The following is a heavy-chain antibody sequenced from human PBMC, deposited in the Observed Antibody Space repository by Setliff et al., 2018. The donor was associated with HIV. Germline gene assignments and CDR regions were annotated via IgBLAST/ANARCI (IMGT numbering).Heavy chain of an antibody. CDR2: ISGSGGST. CDR3: ANLIGEADTPY. CDR1: GFTFSSYA. D-gene: IGHD6-13*01. Sequence: GGSLRLSCAASGFTFSSYAMSWVRQAPGKGLEWVSAISGSGGSTYYADSVKGRFTISRDNSKNTLYLQMSSLRAEDTAVYYCANLIGEADTPYWGQGTLVTVSS. J-gene: IGHJ4*02. V-gene: IGHV3-23*01.